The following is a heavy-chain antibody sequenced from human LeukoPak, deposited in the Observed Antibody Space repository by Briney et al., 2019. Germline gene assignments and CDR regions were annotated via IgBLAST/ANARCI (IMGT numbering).Heavy chain of an antibody. V-gene: IGHV3-30*04. CDR2: ISYDGSNK. J-gene: IGHJ4*02. D-gene: IGHD3-16*01. CDR1: GFTFSSYA. Sequence: PGRSLRLSCAASGFTFSSYAMHWVRQAPGKGLEWVAVISYDGSNKYYADSVKGRFTISRDNSKNTLYLQMNSLRAEDTAVYYCAGAGFDYWGQGTLVTVPS. CDR3: AGAGFDY.